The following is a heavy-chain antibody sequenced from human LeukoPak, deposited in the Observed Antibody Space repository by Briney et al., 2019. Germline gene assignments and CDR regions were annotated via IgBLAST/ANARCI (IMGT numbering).Heavy chain of an antibody. CDR3: ARAPNCGGDCDY. CDR1: GGTFSSYA. V-gene: IGHV1-69*13. D-gene: IGHD2-21*01. CDR2: IIPIFGTA. Sequence: SVKVSCKASGGTFSSYAISWVRQAPGQGLEWMGGIIPIFGTANYAQKFQGRVTITADESTSTAYMELSSLRSEDTAVYYCARAPNCGGDCDYWGQGALVTVSS. J-gene: IGHJ4*02.